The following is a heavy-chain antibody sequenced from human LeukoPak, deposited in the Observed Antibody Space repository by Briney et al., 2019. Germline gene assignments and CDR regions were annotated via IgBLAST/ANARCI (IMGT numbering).Heavy chain of an antibody. CDR3: AKDRGSSWNYYYMDV. CDR2: ISWNSDRV. J-gene: IGHJ6*03. D-gene: IGHD6-13*01. Sequence: PGGSLRLSCAASGFTFSSYSMNWVRQAPGKGLEWVSGISWNSDRVDYADSVKGRFTISRDNVRKSLYLQMNSLRAEDMALYYCAKDRGSSWNYYYMDVWGKGTTVTVSS. V-gene: IGHV3-9*03. CDR1: GFTFSSYS.